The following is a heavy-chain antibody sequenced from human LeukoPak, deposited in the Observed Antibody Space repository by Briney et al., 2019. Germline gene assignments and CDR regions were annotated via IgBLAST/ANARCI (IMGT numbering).Heavy chain of an antibody. D-gene: IGHD1-7*01. V-gene: IGHV7-4-1*02. CDR1: GYTFSSYA. J-gene: IGHJ5*02. CDR2: INTNTGNP. Sequence: ASVTVSCKASGYTFSSYAMNWVRQAPGQGLEWMGWINTNTGNPTYAQAFTGRFVFSLDTSVSTAYLQISSLKAEDTAVYYCARGSNWNYLGWFDPRGRGTLVTVSS. CDR3: ARGSNWNYLGWFDP.